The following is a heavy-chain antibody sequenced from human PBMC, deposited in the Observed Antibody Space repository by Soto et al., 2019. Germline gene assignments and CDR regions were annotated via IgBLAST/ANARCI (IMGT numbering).Heavy chain of an antibody. V-gene: IGHV4-39*01. D-gene: IGHD2-8*01. CDR1: GGSISSSSYY. CDR3: ARSQLMVYAIRYYYYYYMDV. J-gene: IGHJ6*03. Sequence: ETLSLTCTVSGGSISSSSYYWGWIRQPPGKGLEWIGSIYYSGSTYYNPSLKSRVTISVDTSKNQFSLKLSSVTAADTAVYYCARSQLMVYAIRYYYYYYMDVWGKGTTVTVSS. CDR2: IYYSGST.